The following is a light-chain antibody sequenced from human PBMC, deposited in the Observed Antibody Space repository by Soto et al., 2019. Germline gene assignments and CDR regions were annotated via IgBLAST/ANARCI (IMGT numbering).Light chain of an antibody. CDR2: AAS. Sequence: EKVMTQSPATLSVSLGERATLSCRASQGVARNLAWYQQKPGQAPRLLIYAASTRATGAPDRFSGSGSGTDFTLTISRLEPEDFAVYYCQQYGSSGTFGQGTKVDIK. J-gene: IGKJ1*01. V-gene: IGKV3-20*01. CDR1: QGVARN. CDR3: QQYGSSGT.